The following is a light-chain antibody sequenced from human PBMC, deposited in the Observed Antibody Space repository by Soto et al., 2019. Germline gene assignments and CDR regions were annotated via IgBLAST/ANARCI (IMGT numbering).Light chain of an antibody. V-gene: IGKV1-5*01. Sequence: DIQMTQSASTLPASVGERVTITWRARQSTSNSLAWYQQKPGTAPKVLIYHASNLQSGVPSRFSGSGSGTDFTLTITSLQPDDFATYYCQQYNSYRWTFGQGTKVDIK. J-gene: IGKJ1*01. CDR1: QSTSNS. CDR3: QQYNSYRWT. CDR2: HAS.